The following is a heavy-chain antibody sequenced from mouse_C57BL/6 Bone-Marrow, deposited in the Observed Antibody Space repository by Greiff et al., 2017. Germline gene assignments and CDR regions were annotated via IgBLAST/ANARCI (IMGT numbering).Heavy chain of an antibody. V-gene: IGHV1-55*01. CDR3: ARPYDGYSDAMDY. Sequence: QVQLQQPGAELVKPGASVKMSCKASGYTFTSYWITWVKQRPGQGLEWIGDIYPGSGSTNYNEKFKSKATLTVDTSSSTAYMQLSSLTSEDSAVYYCARPYDGYSDAMDYWGQGTSDTGSS. J-gene: IGHJ4*01. CDR1: GYTFTSYW. D-gene: IGHD2-3*01. CDR2: IYPGSGST.